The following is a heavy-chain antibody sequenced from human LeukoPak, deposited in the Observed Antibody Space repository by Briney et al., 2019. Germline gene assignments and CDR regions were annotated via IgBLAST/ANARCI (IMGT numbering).Heavy chain of an antibody. V-gene: IGHV1-69*05. CDR1: GGTFSSYA. CDR2: IIPIFGTA. Sequence: SVKVSCKASGGTFSSYAISWVRQAPGQGLEWMGGIIPIFGTANYARKFQGRVTITTDESTSTAYMELSSLRSEDTAVYYCARVRFDSSGHNDAFDIWGQGTMVTVSS. D-gene: IGHD3-22*01. J-gene: IGHJ3*02. CDR3: ARVRFDSSGHNDAFDI.